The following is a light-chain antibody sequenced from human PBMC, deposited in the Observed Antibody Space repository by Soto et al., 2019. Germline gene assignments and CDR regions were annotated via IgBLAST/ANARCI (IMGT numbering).Light chain of an antibody. CDR2: GTT. CDR3: QSYDSSLSGNV. V-gene: IGLV1-40*01. CDR1: SSNIGAGYD. Sequence: QSVLTRPPSVSGAPGQRVTISCTGNSSNIGAGYDVHWYQQLPGTAPKLLIYGTTNRPSGVPDRFSASKSGTSASLAVTGLQAEDEADYYCQSYDSSLSGNVFGTGTKVTVL. J-gene: IGLJ1*01.